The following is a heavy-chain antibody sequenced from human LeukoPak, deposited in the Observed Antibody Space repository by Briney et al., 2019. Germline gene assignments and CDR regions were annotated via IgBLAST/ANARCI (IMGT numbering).Heavy chain of an antibody. J-gene: IGHJ6*03. CDR1: GGSISSYY. CDR3: ARQGQLANRKYYYYYYMDV. Sequence: SETLSLTRTVSGGSISSYYWSWIRQPPGKGLEWIGYIYTSGSTNYNPSLKSRVTISVDTSKNQFSLKLSSVTAADTAVYYCARQGQLANRKYYYYYYMDVWGKGTTVTVSS. V-gene: IGHV4-4*09. D-gene: IGHD6-6*01. CDR2: IYTSGST.